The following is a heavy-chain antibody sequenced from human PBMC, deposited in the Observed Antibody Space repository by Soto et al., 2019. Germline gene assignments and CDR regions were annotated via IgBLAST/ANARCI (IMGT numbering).Heavy chain of an antibody. V-gene: IGHV4-4*07. Sequence: SETLSLTCTVSGGSISSYYWSWIRQPVGKGLEWIGRIYTSGSTNYNPSLKSRVTMSVDTSKNQFSLKLSSVTAADTAVYYCARDGEVGFLDWFRARRDYYYYGMDVWGQGTTVTVSS. CDR1: GGSISSYY. J-gene: IGHJ6*02. CDR3: ARDGEVGFLDWFRARRDYYYYGMDV. D-gene: IGHD3-3*01. CDR2: IYTSGST.